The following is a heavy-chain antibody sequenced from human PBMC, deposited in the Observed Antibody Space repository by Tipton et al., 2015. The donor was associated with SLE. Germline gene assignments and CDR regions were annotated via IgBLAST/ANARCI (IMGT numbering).Heavy chain of an antibody. J-gene: IGHJ1*01. V-gene: IGHV4-59*08. D-gene: IGHD3-22*01. CDR3: ARMRFYYDNSVTHREYFQY. CDR1: GGSISTNY. CDR2: ISDGGDT. Sequence: TLSLTCSVSGGSISTNYWIWIRQPPGKGLEWVGYISDGGDTNYNPSLKSRVTISIDPAKNQFSLKLTSVTAADTAVYYCARMRFYYDNSVTHREYFQYWGQGTLVTVSS.